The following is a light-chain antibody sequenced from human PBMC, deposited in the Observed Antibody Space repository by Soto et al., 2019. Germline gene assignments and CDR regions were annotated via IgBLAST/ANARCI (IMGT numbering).Light chain of an antibody. Sequence: QLVLTQPPSVSGAPGQRVTISCTGSSSNIGAGYDVHWYQQVPGTAPKLLIYGNTNRPSGVPDRFSGSKSGTSASLAITGLQAEDEADYYCQSYDSSLSAVFGGGTQLTVL. V-gene: IGLV1-40*01. J-gene: IGLJ7*01. CDR2: GNT. CDR3: QSYDSSLSAV. CDR1: SSNIGAGYD.